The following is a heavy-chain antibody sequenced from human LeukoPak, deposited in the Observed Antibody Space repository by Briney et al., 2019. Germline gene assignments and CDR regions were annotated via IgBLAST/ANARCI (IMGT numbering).Heavy chain of an antibody. J-gene: IGHJ4*02. V-gene: IGHV1-8*03. Sequence: GASVKVSCKASGGTFSSYAISWVRQAPGQGLEWMGWMNPNSGNTGYAQKFQGRVTITRNTSISTAYMELSSLRSEDTAVYYCARGPYPYYDSSGYYYVYWGQGTLVTVSS. CDR3: ARGPYPYYDSSGYYYVY. D-gene: IGHD3-22*01. CDR1: GGTFSSYA. CDR2: MNPNSGNT.